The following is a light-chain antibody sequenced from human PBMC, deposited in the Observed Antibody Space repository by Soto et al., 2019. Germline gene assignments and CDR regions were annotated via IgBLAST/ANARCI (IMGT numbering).Light chain of an antibody. CDR3: QQYGSSPPVT. Sequence: DIQMTQSPSTLSASVGDRVTITCRASQSISGWLAWYQQKPGEAPKLLIHKASRLGSGVPSRFSGSGTGTDFTLTISRLEPEDFAVYYCQQYGSSPPVTFGGGTKVEIK. CDR2: KAS. CDR1: QSISGW. V-gene: IGKV1-5*03. J-gene: IGKJ4*01.